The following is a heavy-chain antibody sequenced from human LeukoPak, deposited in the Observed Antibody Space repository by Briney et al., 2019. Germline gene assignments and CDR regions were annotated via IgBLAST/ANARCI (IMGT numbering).Heavy chain of an antibody. CDR2: MRSKVNSYAT. Sequence: PGGSLKLACAASGFTFSGSAMEWVRQASGRGVEWVGHMRSKVNSYATAYAASVKGRFTISTDDSQNMAYLQMNSLKTEDTAVYYCSRHPIGGRQAEDYWGQGTPVTVAS. V-gene: IGHV3-73*01. J-gene: IGHJ4*02. D-gene: IGHD3-16*01. CDR1: GFTFSGSA. CDR3: SRHPIGGRQAEDY.